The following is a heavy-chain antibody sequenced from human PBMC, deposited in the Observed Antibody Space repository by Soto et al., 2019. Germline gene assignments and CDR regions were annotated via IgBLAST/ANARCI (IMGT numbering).Heavy chain of an antibody. D-gene: IGHD2-2*02. CDR2: MNPNSGNT. J-gene: IGHJ5*02. V-gene: IGHV1-8*01. Sequence: ASVKVSCKASGYTFTSYDINWVRQATGQGLEWMGWMNPNSGNTGYAQKFQGRVTMTRNTSISTAYMELSSLRSEDTAVYYCAGALLVPAAISWFDPWGQGTLVTVSS. CDR3: AGALLVPAAISWFDP. CDR1: GYTFTSYD.